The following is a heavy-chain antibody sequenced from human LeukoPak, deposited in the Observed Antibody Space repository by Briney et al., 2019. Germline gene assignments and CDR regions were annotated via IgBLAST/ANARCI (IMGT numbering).Heavy chain of an antibody. CDR3: AKDLAVFGYFDY. D-gene: IGHD6-19*01. J-gene: IGHJ4*02. CDR1: GFTFSSYG. Sequence: GGSLRLSCAASGFTFSSYGMHWVRQAPGKGLEWVAVISYDGSNKYYADSVKGRFTISRDNSKNTLYLQMNSLRAEDTAVYYCAKDLAVFGYFDYWGQGTLVTVSS. V-gene: IGHV3-30*18. CDR2: ISYDGSNK.